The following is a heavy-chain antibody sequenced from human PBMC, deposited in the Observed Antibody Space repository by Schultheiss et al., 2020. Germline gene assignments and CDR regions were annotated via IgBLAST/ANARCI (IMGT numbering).Heavy chain of an antibody. CDR3: ARPSGSDTPDY. Sequence: SATLSLTCTVSGGSISSYYWSWIRQPPGKGLEWIGYIYYSGSTNYNPSLKSRVTISVDTSKNQFSLKLSSVTAADTAVYYCARPSGSDTPDYWGQGTLVTVSS. D-gene: IGHD1-26*01. CDR1: GGSISSYY. J-gene: IGHJ4*02. CDR2: IYYSGST. V-gene: IGHV4-59*08.